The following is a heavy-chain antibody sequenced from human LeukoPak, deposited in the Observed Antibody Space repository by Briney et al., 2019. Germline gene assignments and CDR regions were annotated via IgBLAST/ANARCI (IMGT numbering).Heavy chain of an antibody. V-gene: IGHV4-39*07. D-gene: IGHD5-18*01. CDR3: ARAVRYSYGYITKFDY. CDR1: GVSISSSSSY. Sequence: SETLSLTCTVSGVSISSSSSYWGWIRQPPGKGLEWIGSIYYSGSTYYNPSLKSRVTISVDTSKNQFSLKLSSVTAADTAVYYCARAVRYSYGYITKFDYWGQGTLVTVSS. J-gene: IGHJ4*02. CDR2: IYYSGST.